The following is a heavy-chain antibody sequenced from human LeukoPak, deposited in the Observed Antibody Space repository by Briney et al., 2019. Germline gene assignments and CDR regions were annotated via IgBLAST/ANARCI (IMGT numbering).Heavy chain of an antibody. J-gene: IGHJ4*02. CDR3: ARLPYSSSSRYWGDY. V-gene: IGHV1-18*01. CDR2: MSAYNGIT. CDR1: GYTFPSYG. D-gene: IGHD6-6*01. Sequence: ASVKVSCKASGYTFPSYGISRVRQAPGQGLEWMGWMSAYNGITKYEQKLQGRVTMTRDTSTSTAYVELRSLRSDDTAVYYCARLPYSSSSRYWGDYWGQGTLVTVSS.